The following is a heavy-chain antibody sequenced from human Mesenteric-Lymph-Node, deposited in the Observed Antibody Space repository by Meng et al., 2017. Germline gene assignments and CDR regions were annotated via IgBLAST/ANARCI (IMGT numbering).Heavy chain of an antibody. CDR1: GYTFTGYY. CDR2: INPNSGGT. J-gene: IGHJ4*02. CDR3: ARDEYYDSAFDY. V-gene: IGHV1-2*06. D-gene: IGHD3-22*01. Sequence: QVRLVQSWAEVKKPGSSVKVSCKASGYTFTGYYMHWVRQAPGQGLEWMGRINPNSGGTNYAQKFQGRVTMTRDTSISTAYMELSRLRSDDTAVYYCARDEYYDSAFDYWGQGTLVTVSS.